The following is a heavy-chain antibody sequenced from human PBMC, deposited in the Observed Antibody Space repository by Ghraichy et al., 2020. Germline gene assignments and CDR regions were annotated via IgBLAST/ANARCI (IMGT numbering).Heavy chain of an antibody. D-gene: IGHD3-10*01. V-gene: IGHV1-2*02. CDR1: GDTFTAYN. Sequence: ASVKVSCKASGDTFTAYNMHWVRQAPGQGLEWMGWIISNSGGTHYAQKFQGRVAMTRDASITTAYMELSSLTSDDTAIYYCARESGVRRALDYWGQGTLVTVSS. CDR2: IISNSGGT. CDR3: ARESGVRRALDY. J-gene: IGHJ4*02.